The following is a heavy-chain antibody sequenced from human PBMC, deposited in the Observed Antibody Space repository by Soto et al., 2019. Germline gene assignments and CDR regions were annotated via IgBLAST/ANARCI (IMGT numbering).Heavy chain of an antibody. D-gene: IGHD4-17*01. V-gene: IGHV1-18*01. J-gene: IGHJ4*02. CDR1: GYTFTRYG. CDR3: ARSNDYGDFFDY. Sequence: ASVKVSCKASGYTFTRYGISWVRQAPGQGLEWVGWISAYNGNTNYAQKLQGRVTMTTDTSTSTAYMELRSLRSDDTAVYYCARSNDYGDFFDYWGQGTLVTVSS. CDR2: ISAYNGNT.